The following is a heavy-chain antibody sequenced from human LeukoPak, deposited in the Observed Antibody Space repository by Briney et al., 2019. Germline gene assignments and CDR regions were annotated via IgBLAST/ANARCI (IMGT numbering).Heavy chain of an antibody. CDR1: GYTFTSYD. Sequence: ASVKVSCKASGYTFTSYDINWVRQATGQGPEWMGWMNPNSGNTGYAQKFQGRVTITRNTSISTAYMELSSLRSEDTAVYYCARAVRKDLEWLLEVFDYWGQGTLVTVSS. CDR3: ARAVRKDLEWLLEVFDY. CDR2: MNPNSGNT. J-gene: IGHJ4*02. D-gene: IGHD3-3*01. V-gene: IGHV1-8*03.